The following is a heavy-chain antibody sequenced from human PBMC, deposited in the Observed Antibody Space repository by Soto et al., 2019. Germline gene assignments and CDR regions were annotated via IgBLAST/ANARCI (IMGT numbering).Heavy chain of an antibody. V-gene: IGHV3-30-3*01. CDR1: GFTFSSYA. D-gene: IGHD3-22*01. CDR2: ISYEGSSK. Sequence: GGSLRLSCAASGFTFSSYAMSWVRQAPGKGLEWVAVISYEGSSKYADSLKGRFTISRDNSKNTLYLQMNSLRPEDTAVYYCARGESITMIVVVNGAFDIWGQGTMVTVSS. CDR3: ARGESITMIVVVNGAFDI. J-gene: IGHJ3*02.